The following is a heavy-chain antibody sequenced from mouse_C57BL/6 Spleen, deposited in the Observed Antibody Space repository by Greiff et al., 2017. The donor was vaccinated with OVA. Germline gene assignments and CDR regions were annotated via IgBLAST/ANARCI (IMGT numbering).Heavy chain of an antibody. CDR2: IWWDDDK. CDR3: ARIADRDYAMDY. CDR1: GFSLSTFGMG. D-gene: IGHD3-2*01. V-gene: IGHV8-8*01. Sequence: QVQLQQSGPGILQPSQTLSLTCSFSGFSLSTFGMGVGWIRQPSGKGLEWLAHIWWDDDKYYNPALKSRLTISKATSKNQVFLKIANVDTADTATYYCARIADRDYAMDYWGQGTSVTVAS. J-gene: IGHJ4*01.